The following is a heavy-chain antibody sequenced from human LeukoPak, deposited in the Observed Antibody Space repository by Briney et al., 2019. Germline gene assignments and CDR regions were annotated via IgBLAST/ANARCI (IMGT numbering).Heavy chain of an antibody. J-gene: IGHJ6*02. CDR3: AREERYGPTSGMDV. Sequence: GGPLRLSCAACGFPYRSCRMMWLRQAPRRGREGVSYISSSSSTIYNADSVKGRFTISRDNGKNSLYLQINSLGDEDTAVYYCAREERYGPTSGMDVWGQGTTVTVSS. D-gene: IGHD2/OR15-2a*01. V-gene: IGHV3-48*02. CDR1: GFPYRSCR. CDR2: ISSSSSTI.